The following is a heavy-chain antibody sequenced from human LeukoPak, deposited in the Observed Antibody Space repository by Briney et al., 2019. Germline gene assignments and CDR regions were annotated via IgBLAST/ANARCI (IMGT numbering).Heavy chain of an antibody. CDR3: ARGTIVVVPAAISEYFDY. CDR1: GGSISSYY. V-gene: IGHV4-4*08. Sequence: SETLSLTCTVSGGSISSYYWSWIRQPPGKGLEWIGRIYTSGSTNYNPSLKSRVTISVDTSKNQFSLKLSSVTAADTAVYYCARGTIVVVPAAISEYFDYWGQGTLVTVSS. D-gene: IGHD2-2*02. J-gene: IGHJ4*02. CDR2: IYTSGST.